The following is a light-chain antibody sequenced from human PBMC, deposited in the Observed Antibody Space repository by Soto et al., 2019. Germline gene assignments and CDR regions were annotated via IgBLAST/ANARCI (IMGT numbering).Light chain of an antibody. CDR3: QQYSVWPLT. CDR1: QNVNNY. CDR2: GAS. V-gene: IGKV3D-15*01. J-gene: IGKJ4*01. Sequence: EILLTQSPCTLSLSPGQRATLSCRASQNVNNYLAWYQHKPGQAPRLLIFGASTRATGIPARFSGSGSEAEFALTISTLKYEDFAVYYCQQYSVWPLTFGGGTKV.